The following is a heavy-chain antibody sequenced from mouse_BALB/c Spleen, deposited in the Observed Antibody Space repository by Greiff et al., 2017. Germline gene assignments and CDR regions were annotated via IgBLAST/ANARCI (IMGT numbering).Heavy chain of an antibody. CDR3: VRDGYYPFAY. J-gene: IGHJ2*01. D-gene: IGHD2-3*01. CDR2: IRSKSNNYAT. CDR1: GFTFNTYA. Sequence: EVQLQESGGGLVQPKGSLKLSCAASGFTFNTYAMNWVRQAPGKGLEWVARIRSKSNNYATYYADSVKDRFTISRDDSQSMLYLQMNNLKTEDTAMYYCVRDGYYPFAYWGQGTTLTVSS. V-gene: IGHV10-1*02.